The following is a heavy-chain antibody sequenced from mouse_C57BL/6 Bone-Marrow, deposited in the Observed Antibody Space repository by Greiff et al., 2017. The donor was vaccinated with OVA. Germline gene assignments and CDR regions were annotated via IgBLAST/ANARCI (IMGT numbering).Heavy chain of an antibody. D-gene: IGHD2-3*01. V-gene: IGHV1-81*01. CDR3: AGWRWGTAY. CDR1: GYTFTSYG. J-gene: IGHJ3*01. Sequence: QVQLKQSGAELARPGASVKLSCKASGYTFTSYGVSWVKQSPGQGLEWIGEIYPRSGNTYYNEKFKGKATLTADKSSSTAYMELRSLTSEDSAVYFCAGWRWGTAYWGQGKLVTVSA. CDR2: IYPRSGNT.